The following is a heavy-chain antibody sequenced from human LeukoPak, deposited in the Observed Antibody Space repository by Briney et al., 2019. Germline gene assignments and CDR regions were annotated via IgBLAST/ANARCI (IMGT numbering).Heavy chain of an antibody. Sequence: ASVRVSCKASGYTFTSYGISWVRQAPGQGLEWMGWISAYNGNTNYAQKLQGRVTMTTDTSTSTAYMELRSLRSDDTAVYYCARVELSDYYDSSGLGAFDIWGQGTMVTVSS. J-gene: IGHJ3*02. CDR3: ARVELSDYYDSSGLGAFDI. CDR1: GYTFTSYG. V-gene: IGHV1-18*01. D-gene: IGHD3-22*01. CDR2: ISAYNGNT.